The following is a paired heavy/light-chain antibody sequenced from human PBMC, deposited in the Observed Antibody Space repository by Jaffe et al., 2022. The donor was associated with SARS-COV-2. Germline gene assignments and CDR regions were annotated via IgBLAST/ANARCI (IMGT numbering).Heavy chain of an antibody. CDR2: VDLSGNT. CDR3: ARELDVEGYRRGADYYYYAMDA. J-gene: IGHJ6*02. Sequence: QILLQESGPGLVKPSQTLSLTCTVSGGSMSGGPFFWTWIRQPAGRGLEWMGRVDLSGNTHYNPSFKSRLTISLDRSKKQFFLNLKSVTAADTAMYFCARELDVEGYRRGADYYYYAMDAWGQGTTVIVSS. D-gene: IGHD4-4*01. V-gene: IGHV4-61*02. CDR1: GGSMSGGPFF.
Light chain of an antibody. V-gene: IGKV1-39*01. CDR3: QQSYNSPPWT. Sequence: DIQMTQSPSFLSASVGDTVTITCRASQSISSYLFWYQQKPGQAPKLLISAASRLQSEVPSRFSGSGIGTDFTLTISGLQPEDFATYYCQQSYNSPPWTFGQGTRVEVK. CDR2: AAS. CDR1: QSISSY. J-gene: IGKJ1*01.